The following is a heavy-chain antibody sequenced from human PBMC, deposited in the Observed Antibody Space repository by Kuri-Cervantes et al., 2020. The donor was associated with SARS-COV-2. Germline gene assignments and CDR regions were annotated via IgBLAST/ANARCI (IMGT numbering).Heavy chain of an antibody. Sequence: SVKVSCKASGGTFSSYAISWVRQAPGQGLEWMGRIIPIFGTANYAQKFQGRVTITADESTSTAYMELSSLRSEDTAVYYCARGERITMVRGVIIKEGDFDYWGQGTLVTVSS. D-gene: IGHD3-10*01. CDR1: GGTFSSYA. CDR3: ARGERITMVRGVIIKEGDFDY. CDR2: IIPIFGTA. V-gene: IGHV1-69*13. J-gene: IGHJ4*02.